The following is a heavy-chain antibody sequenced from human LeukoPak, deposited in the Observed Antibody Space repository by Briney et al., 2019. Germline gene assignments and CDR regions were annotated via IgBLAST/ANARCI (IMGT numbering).Heavy chain of an antibody. CDR1: GFTFSSYW. Sequence: GGSLRLSCAASGFTFSSYWMSWVRQAPGKGLEWVANIKQDGSEKYYVDALKGRFTISRANARNTLFLQMNSLRAEDTAVYYCARPIISCSSNSCYAYAFDIWGQGTMVTVSS. D-gene: IGHD2-2*01. V-gene: IGHV3-7*02. J-gene: IGHJ3*02. CDR3: ARPIISCSSNSCYAYAFDI. CDR2: IKQDGSEK.